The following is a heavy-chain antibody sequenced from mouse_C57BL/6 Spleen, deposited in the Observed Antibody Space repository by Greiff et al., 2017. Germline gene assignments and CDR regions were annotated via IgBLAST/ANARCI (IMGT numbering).Heavy chain of an antibody. CDR2: INPNNGGT. Sequence: VQLQQSGPELVKPGASVKMSCKASGYTFTDYNMHWVKQSHGKSLEWIGYINPNNGGTSYNQKFKGKATLTVNKSSSTAYMELRSLTSEDSAVYYCASGDYGSSYVLYYWGQGTTLTVSS. D-gene: IGHD1-1*01. CDR1: GYTFTDYN. V-gene: IGHV1-22*01. CDR3: ASGDYGSSYVLYY. J-gene: IGHJ2*01.